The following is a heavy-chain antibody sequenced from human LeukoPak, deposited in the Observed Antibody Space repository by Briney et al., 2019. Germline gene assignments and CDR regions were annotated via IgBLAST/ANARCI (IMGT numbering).Heavy chain of an antibody. CDR2: IYCSGST. CDR1: GGSISSYY. D-gene: IGHD2-8*01. V-gene: IGHV4-59*01. Sequence: PSETLSLTCTVSGGSISSYYWSWIRQPPGKGLEWNGYIYCSGSTNYNPSLKSRVTISVDTSKNQFSLKLSSVTAADTAVYYCARAYGDAFDIWGQGTMVTVSS. CDR3: ARAYGDAFDI. J-gene: IGHJ3*02.